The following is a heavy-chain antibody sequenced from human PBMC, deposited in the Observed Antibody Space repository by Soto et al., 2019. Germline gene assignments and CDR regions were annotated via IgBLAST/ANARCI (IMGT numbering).Heavy chain of an antibody. D-gene: IGHD3-22*01. J-gene: IGHJ3*01. CDR1: GLIFSSYE. CDR2: ISSSGTTK. V-gene: IGHV3-48*03. Sequence: EEQLVESGGALVQPGGSLRLSCEASGLIFSSYEMNWVRQAPGMGLEWISYISSSGTTKSYADSVKGRFTISRDNARNSLYLQMNSLRADDTAVYYCVGDGYYYYHDAFDVWGQGTMVTVSS. CDR3: VGDGYYYYHDAFDV.